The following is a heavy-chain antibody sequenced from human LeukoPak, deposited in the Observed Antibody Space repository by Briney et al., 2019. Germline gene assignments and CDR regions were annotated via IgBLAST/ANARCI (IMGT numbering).Heavy chain of an antibody. J-gene: IGHJ4*02. CDR3: AKAPYYGSGSSFYYFDY. D-gene: IGHD3-10*01. CDR1: GFTFSSYA. V-gene: IGHV3-23*01. Sequence: GGSMRLSCAASGFTFSSYAMSWVRQAPGKGLEWVSAISGSGGSTYYADSVKGRFTISRDNSKNTPYLQMNSLRAEDTAVYYCAKAPYYGSGSSFYYFDYWGQGTLVTVSS. CDR2: ISGSGGST.